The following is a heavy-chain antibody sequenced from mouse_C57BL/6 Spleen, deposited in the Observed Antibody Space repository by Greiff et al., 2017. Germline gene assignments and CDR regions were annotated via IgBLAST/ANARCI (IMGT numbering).Heavy chain of an antibody. CDR2: IHPNSGST. J-gene: IGHJ1*03. CDR3: TRSYYCGSSYDWYFDV. Sequence: QVQLQQPGAELVKPGASVKLSCKASGYTFTSYWMHWVKQRPGQGLEWIGMIHPNSGSTYYNEKFKSKATLTVDKFSSTAYMQLISLTSEDSAVYYCTRSYYCGSSYDWYFDVWGTGTTVTVSS. D-gene: IGHD1-1*01. V-gene: IGHV1-64*01. CDR1: GYTFTSYW.